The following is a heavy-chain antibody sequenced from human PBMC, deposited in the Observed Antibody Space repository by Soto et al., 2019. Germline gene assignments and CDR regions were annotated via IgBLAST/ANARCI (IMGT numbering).Heavy chain of an antibody. CDR2: INDRGSI. Sequence: QVQLQQWGAGPLRPLETLSLTCGVSGGSLGGYSWAWIRKSPGRGLEWIGEINDRGSINYNPSLKSRVSISVDTSKNHYSLNLRSVTAADTAVYYCARESHDILTGPPWVWYFDLWGRGTLVTVSS. CDR1: GGSLGGYS. CDR3: ARESHDILTGPPWVWYFDL. J-gene: IGHJ2*01. D-gene: IGHD3-9*01. V-gene: IGHV4-34*01.